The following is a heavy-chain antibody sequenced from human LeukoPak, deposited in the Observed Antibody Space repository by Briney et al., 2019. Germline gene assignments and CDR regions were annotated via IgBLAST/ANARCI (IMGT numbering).Heavy chain of an antibody. J-gene: IGHJ4*02. V-gene: IGHV4-39*01. Sequence: SETLSLTCTVSGGSISNSSYYWGWIRQPPGKGLEWIGSMYYSGSTYYNPSLKSRDTISVDTSKNQFSLKLSSVTAADTAVYYCARHGRMGTINPSYWGQGTLVTVSS. CDR3: ARHGRMGTINPSY. CDR1: GGSISNSSYY. CDR2: MYYSGST. D-gene: IGHD5-24*01.